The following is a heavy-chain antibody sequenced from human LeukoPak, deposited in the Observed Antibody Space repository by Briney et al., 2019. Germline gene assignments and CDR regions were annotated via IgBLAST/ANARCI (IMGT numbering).Heavy chain of an antibody. CDR1: GFTFSSYG. V-gene: IGHV3-30*03. CDR2: VSYDGSEK. D-gene: IGHD2-2*01. CDR3: ARDAYCSSTSCYLDV. J-gene: IGHJ6*03. Sequence: GRSLRLSCAASGFTFSSYGIHWVRQAPGKGLEWVAVVSYDGSEKYYADSAKGRLTISRDKSKNTVSLQMNSLRAEDTAVYYCARDAYCSSTSCYLDVWGKGTTVTVSS.